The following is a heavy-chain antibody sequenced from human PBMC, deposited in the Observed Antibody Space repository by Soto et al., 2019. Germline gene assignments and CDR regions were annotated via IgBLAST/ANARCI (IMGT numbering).Heavy chain of an antibody. Sequence: EVQLVESGGALIQPGGSLRLSCTVSGFTFNNYDMHWVRQATGKGLEWLSGIGAAGDTYYPGAVNGRFTISRDNARNSLYLQMNSLSAADTAVYYCARDTWAGGGSLPFDYWGQGTLVTVSS. V-gene: IGHV3-13*01. J-gene: IGHJ4*02. D-gene: IGHD2-15*01. CDR2: IGAAGDT. CDR1: GFTFNNYD. CDR3: ARDTWAGGGSLPFDY.